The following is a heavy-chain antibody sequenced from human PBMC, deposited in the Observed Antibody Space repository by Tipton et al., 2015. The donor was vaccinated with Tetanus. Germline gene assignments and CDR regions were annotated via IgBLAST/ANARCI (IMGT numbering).Heavy chain of an antibody. CDR3: ARRVGCSGGSCYPIYYYYGMGV. V-gene: IGHV4-34*01. CDR2: INHSGST. CDR1: GGSFSGYY. Sequence: LRLSCAVYGGSFSGYYWSWIRQPPGKGLEWIGEINHSGSTNYNPSLKSRVTISVDTSKNQFSLKLSSVTAADTAVYYCARRVGCSGGSCYPIYYYYGMGVWGQGTTVTVSS. D-gene: IGHD2-15*01. J-gene: IGHJ6*02.